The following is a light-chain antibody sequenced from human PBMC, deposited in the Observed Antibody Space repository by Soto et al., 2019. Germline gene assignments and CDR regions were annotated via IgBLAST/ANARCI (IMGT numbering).Light chain of an antibody. CDR3: QQYNNWPGT. J-gene: IGKJ1*01. CDR1: QSVSSN. V-gene: IGKV3-15*01. CDR2: GAS. Sequence: EIVMTQSPDTLSLSPGERDTLSCRASQSVSSNLAWYQQKPGQAPRLLIYGASTRATGIPARFSGSGSGTEFTLTISSLQSEEFAVYYCQQYNNWPGTFGQGPKVEIK.